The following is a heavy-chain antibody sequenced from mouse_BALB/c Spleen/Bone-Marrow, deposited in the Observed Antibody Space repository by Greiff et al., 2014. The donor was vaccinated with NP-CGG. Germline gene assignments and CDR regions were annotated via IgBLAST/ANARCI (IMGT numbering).Heavy chain of an antibody. Sequence: MLVESGGGLVKPGGSLKLSCAASGFAFSSYDMSWVRQTPEKRLEWVATISSGGSYTYYPDSVKGRFTISRDNARNTLYLQMSSLRSEDTALYYCARPLTGAYFGYWGQGTTLTVSS. CDR1: GFAFSSYD. CDR2: ISSGGSYT. V-gene: IGHV5-9*02. J-gene: IGHJ2*01. CDR3: ARPLTGAYFGY. D-gene: IGHD4-1*01.